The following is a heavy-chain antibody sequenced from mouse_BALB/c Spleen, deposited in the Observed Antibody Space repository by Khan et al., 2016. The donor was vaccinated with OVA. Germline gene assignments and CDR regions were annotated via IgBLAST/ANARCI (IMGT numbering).Heavy chain of an antibody. CDR3: VNHGSSSGWFTY. Sequence: VKLQESGAELAKPGASVKMSCKASGYTFTSYWMHWVKQRPGQGLEWIGYINPSSDYTEYNQKFKDKATLTADKSSSTAYMQLTSITAEDSAVYYCVNHGSSSGWFTYWGQGTLVTVSA. V-gene: IGHV1-7*01. CDR2: INPSSDYT. CDR1: GYTFTSYW. J-gene: IGHJ3*01. D-gene: IGHD1-1*01.